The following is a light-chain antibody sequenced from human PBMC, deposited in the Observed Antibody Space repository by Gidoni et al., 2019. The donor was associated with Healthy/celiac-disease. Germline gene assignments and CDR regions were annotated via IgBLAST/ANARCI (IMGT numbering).Light chain of an antibody. CDR2: DAS. J-gene: IGKJ4*01. V-gene: IGKV3-11*01. Sequence: EIVLTPSPATLSLSPGERATLSCRASQSVSSYLAWYQQKPGQAPRLLIYDASNRATGIPARFSGSGSGTDFTLTISSLEPEDFAVYYCQQRSNWPLTFXGXTKVEIK. CDR3: QQRSNWPLT. CDR1: QSVSSY.